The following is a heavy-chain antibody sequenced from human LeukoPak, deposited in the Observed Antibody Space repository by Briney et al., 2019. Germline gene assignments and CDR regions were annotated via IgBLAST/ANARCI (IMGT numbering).Heavy chain of an antibody. CDR3: ATYDNWVAGDV. D-gene: IGHD1-1*01. V-gene: IGHV3-7*01. CDR2: INKDGSEE. Sequence: GGSLRLSCAASEFMFSDYWMSWVRQAPGKGPEWVASINKDGSEEYYADSVKGRFTVSRDNAKNSLFLQMNNLRVEDTAIYYCATYDNWVAGDVWGQGTTVSVSS. CDR1: EFMFSDYW. J-gene: IGHJ6*02.